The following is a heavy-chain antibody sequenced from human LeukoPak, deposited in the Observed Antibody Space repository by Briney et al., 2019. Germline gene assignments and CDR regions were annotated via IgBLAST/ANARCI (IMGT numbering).Heavy chain of an antibody. J-gene: IGHJ6*02. CDR2: ISGSGGST. V-gene: IGHV3-23*01. CDR1: GFTFSSYA. Sequence: TGGSLRLSCAASGFTFSSYAMSWVRKAPGKGLEWVSAISGSGGSTYYADSVKGRFTISRDNSKNTLYLQMNSWSAEDKAVYYCAKGGLVVVDYGMDVWGQGTTVTVSS. D-gene: IGHD2-15*01. CDR3: AKGGLVVVDYGMDV.